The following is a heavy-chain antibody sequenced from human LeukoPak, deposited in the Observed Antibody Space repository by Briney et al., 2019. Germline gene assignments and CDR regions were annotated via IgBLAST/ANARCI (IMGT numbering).Heavy chain of an antibody. CDR1: GFTFSSYD. V-gene: IGHV3-13*04. CDR2: IYSTQKT. Sequence: PGGSLRLSCAASGFTFSSYDMHWVRQVTGKGLEWVSAIYSTQKTYYPVSVRGRFTISRENAKSSLYLQLNSLRDEDTAVYYCARGRTPYSSGLDAFDIWGQGTVVTVSS. CDR3: ARGRTPYSSGLDAFDI. J-gene: IGHJ3*02. D-gene: IGHD6-19*01.